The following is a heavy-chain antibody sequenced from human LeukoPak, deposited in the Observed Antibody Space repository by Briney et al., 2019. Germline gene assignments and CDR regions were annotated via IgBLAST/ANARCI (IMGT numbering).Heavy chain of an antibody. Sequence: SETLSLTCTVSGGPISDFYWSWIRQSPEKGLEWIGNIFYSGNTNYNPSLKSRVTISVDTSKNQFSLKLSSVTAADTAVYYCARGLPVITMIVVVAPYFDYWGQGTLVTVSS. J-gene: IGHJ4*02. D-gene: IGHD3-22*01. CDR3: ARGLPVITMIVVVAPYFDY. CDR1: GGPISDFY. V-gene: IGHV4-59*12. CDR2: IFYSGNT.